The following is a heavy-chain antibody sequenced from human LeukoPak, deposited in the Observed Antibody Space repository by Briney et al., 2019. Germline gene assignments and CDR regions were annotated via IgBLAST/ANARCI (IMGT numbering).Heavy chain of an antibody. CDR2: INPNSGGT. Sequence: ASVKVSCKASGYTFTGYYMHWVRQAPGQELEWMGWINPNSGGTNYAQKFQGRVTMTRDTSISTAYMELSRLRSDDTAVYYCARDLGYCSSTSCDYWGQGTLVTVSS. D-gene: IGHD2-2*01. V-gene: IGHV1-2*02. CDR1: GYTFTGYY. J-gene: IGHJ4*02. CDR3: ARDLGYCSSTSCDY.